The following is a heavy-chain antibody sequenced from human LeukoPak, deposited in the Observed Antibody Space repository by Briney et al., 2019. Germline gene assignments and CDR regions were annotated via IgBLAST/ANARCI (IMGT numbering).Heavy chain of an antibody. CDR1: GYTLTELS. CDR2: FDPEDGET. V-gene: IGHV1-24*01. Sequence: ASVKVPCKVSGYTLTELSMHWVRQAPGKGLEWMGGFDPEDGETIYAQKFQGRVTMTEDTSTDTAYMELSSLRSEDTAVYYRATEFTEWELPYYWGQGTLVTVSS. J-gene: IGHJ4*02. CDR3: ATEFTEWELPYY. D-gene: IGHD1-26*01.